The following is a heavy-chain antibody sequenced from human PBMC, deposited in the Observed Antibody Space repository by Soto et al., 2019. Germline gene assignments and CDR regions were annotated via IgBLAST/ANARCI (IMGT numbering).Heavy chain of an antibody. V-gene: IGHV1-18*01. D-gene: IGHD2-15*01. Sequence: QIHLEQSRIEMKEPGTSLKISCATSGYSFTDYGISWVRQAPGQGLEWMGWMSGDNGNTKYAQSFHDRVVMTADKFANTGYLEMRNLRANDTAVYYCARANTGGTGIVVTHWGKGTKVTVSS. J-gene: IGHJ4*02. CDR1: GYSFTDYG. CDR2: MSGDNGNT. CDR3: ARANTGGTGIVVTH.